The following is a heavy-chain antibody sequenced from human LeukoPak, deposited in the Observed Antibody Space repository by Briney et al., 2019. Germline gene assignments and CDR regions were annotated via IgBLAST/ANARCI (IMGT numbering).Heavy chain of an antibody. V-gene: IGHV4-39*07. D-gene: IGHD3-10*01. CDR1: GGSISSSIYY. Sequence: SETLSLTCNVSGGSISSSIYYWGWIRQPPGKGLEWIGNIYYSGSTYYNPSLQSRVTISVDTSKNQFSLKVSSVTAADTAVYYCARGLWFGDENPPYFDYWGQGILVTVSS. CDR3: ARGLWFGDENPPYFDY. CDR2: IYYSGST. J-gene: IGHJ4*02.